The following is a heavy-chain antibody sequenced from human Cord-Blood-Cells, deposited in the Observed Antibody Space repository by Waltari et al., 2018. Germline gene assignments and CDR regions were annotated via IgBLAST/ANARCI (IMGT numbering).Heavy chain of an antibody. CDR2: SIHIFGTG. J-gene: IGHJ1*01. CDR1: GGTFSSYA. Sequence: QAQLVQSGAEVKKPGSSVKVSCKASGGTFSSYAISWVRQAPGQGLAWMGVSIHIFGTGHDGPKFQVRPTMTADDSTGTADVGLGRLRPEDTAVYYCARASSSTYYFLHSGLGTLVTGSS. CDR3: ARASSSTYYFLH. D-gene: IGHD6-13*01. V-gene: IGHV1-69*01.